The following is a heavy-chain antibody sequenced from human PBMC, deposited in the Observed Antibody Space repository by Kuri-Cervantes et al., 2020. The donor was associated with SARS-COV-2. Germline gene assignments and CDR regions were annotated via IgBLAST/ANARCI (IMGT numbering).Heavy chain of an antibody. J-gene: IGHJ4*02. V-gene: IGHV3-15*01. CDR2: IKSKTDGGTT. CDR3: ARVDRGYGSWSENDC. Sequence: GGSLRLSCAASGFTFSNAWMSWVRLAPGKGLEWVGRIKSKTDGGTTDYAAPVKGRFTISRDDSKNTLYLQMNSLRAEDTAVYYCARVDRGYGSWSENDCWGQGTLVTVSS. D-gene: IGHD1-26*01. CDR1: GFTFSNAW.